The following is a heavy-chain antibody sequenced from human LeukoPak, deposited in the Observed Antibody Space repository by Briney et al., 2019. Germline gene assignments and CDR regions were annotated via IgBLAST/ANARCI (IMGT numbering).Heavy chain of an antibody. V-gene: IGHV1-18*01. Sequence: ASVTVSCKASGYTFTSYGINWVRQAPGQGLEGMGWISAYNGNTNYEQKLQGRVTMTTDTSTSTAYMELRSLRSDDTAVYYCARDRGYCSSTTCYDPVDIWGQGTMVTVSS. CDR3: ARDRGYCSSTTCYDPVDI. CDR2: ISAYNGNT. J-gene: IGHJ3*02. D-gene: IGHD2-2*01. CDR1: GYTFTSYG.